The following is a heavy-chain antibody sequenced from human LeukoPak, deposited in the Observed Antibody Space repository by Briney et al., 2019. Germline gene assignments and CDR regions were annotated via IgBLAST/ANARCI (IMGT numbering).Heavy chain of an antibody. CDR2: IYTGGST. CDR1: GFTVSSNY. CDR3: ARFSSGSFDY. J-gene: IGHJ4*02. D-gene: IGHD1-26*01. V-gene: IGHV3-53*01. Sequence: GGSLRLSCAASGFTVSSNYMSWVRPAPGKGLGWVSVIYTGGSTYYADSVKGRFTISRDNSKNTLYLQMSSLRAEDTAVYYCARFSSGSFDYWGQGTLVTVSS.